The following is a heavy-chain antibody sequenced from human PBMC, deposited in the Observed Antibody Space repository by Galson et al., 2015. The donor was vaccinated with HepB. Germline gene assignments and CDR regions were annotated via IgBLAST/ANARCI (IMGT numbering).Heavy chain of an antibody. J-gene: IGHJ4*02. CDR3: ARWVSASYGYFIDD. CDR2: IFYSGYT. Sequence: LSLTCTVSGASIGTFYWTWIRQPPGKGLEWIGHIFYSGYTNYNTSLESRVTISVDTSKNQFSLKLTSVTAADTAVYYCARWVSASYGYFIDDWGQGTLVTVSS. D-gene: IGHD5-24*01. V-gene: IGHV4-59*01. CDR1: GASIGTFY.